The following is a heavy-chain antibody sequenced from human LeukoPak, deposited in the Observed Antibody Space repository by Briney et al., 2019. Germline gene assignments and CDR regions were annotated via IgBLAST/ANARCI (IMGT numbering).Heavy chain of an antibody. D-gene: IGHD4-11*01. CDR3: ARASTGEYTVNNCYYMDV. V-gene: IGHV1-69*05. CDR2: IIPIFGTA. CDR1: GGTFSSYA. J-gene: IGHJ6*03. Sequence: GASVKVSCKASGGTFSSYAISWVRQAPGQGLEWMGGIIPIFGTANYAQKFQGRVTITTDESTSTAYMELSSLRSEDTAVYYCARASTGEYTVNNCYYMDVWGKGTTVTVSS.